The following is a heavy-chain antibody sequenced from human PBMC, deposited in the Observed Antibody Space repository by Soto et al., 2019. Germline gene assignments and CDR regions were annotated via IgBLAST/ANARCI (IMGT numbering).Heavy chain of an antibody. D-gene: IGHD3-22*01. CDR3: ARGYYDSSGYYGMAYVDY. CDR2: IWYDGSNK. CDR1: GFTFSSYG. J-gene: IGHJ4*02. Sequence: PGGSLSLSCAASGFTFSSYGMHWVRQAPGKGLEWVAVIWYDGSNKYYADSVKGRFTISRDNSKNTLYLQMNSLRAEDTAVYYCARGYYDSSGYYGMAYVDYWGPGTLVTV. V-gene: IGHV3-33*01.